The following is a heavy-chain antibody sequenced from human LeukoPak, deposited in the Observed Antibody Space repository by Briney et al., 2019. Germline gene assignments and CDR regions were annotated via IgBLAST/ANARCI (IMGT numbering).Heavy chain of an antibody. CDR1: GFTFSSYE. CDR3: ARGGYYFDY. D-gene: IGHD3-22*01. J-gene: IGHJ4*02. CDR2: IFSSSSTI. Sequence: PGGSLRLSCAASGFTFSSYEMNWVRQAPGKGLEWISYIFSSSSTIYYADSVKGRFTISRDNAGNSLYLQMNSLRAEDTAVYYCARGGYYFDYWGQGALVTVSS. V-gene: IGHV3-48*03.